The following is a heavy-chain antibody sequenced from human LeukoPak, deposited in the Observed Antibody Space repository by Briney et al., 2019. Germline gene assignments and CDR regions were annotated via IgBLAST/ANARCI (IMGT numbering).Heavy chain of an antibody. CDR3: ASYSDSPKEFDK. Sequence: ASVKVSCKASGNTFTGDFMQWVRQAPGQGLEWMGWINVNSGGTHYAQKFQGRVSMTSDTSIATAYMEPSGLRSDDTAVYYCASYSDSPKEFDKWGQGTLVSVSS. CDR1: GNTFTGDF. V-gene: IGHV1-2*02. J-gene: IGHJ4*02. D-gene: IGHD1-26*01. CDR2: INVNSGGT.